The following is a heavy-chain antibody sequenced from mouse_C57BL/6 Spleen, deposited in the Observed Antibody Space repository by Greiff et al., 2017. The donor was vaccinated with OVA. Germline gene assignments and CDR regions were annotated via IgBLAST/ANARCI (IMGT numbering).Heavy chain of an antibody. CDR2: IDPSDSET. D-gene: IGHD2-5*01. J-gene: IGHJ2*01. CDR1: GYTFTSYW. Sequence: QVQLQQSGAELVRPGSSVKLSCKASGYTFTSYWMHWVKQRPIQGLEWIGNIDPSDSETHYNQKFKDKATLTVDKSSSTAYMQLSSLTSEDSAVYYCARFGGYSNYFDYWGQGTTLTVAS. V-gene: IGHV1-52*01. CDR3: ARFGGYSNYFDY.